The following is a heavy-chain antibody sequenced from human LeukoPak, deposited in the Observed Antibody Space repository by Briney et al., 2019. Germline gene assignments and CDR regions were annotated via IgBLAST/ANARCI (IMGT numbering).Heavy chain of an antibody. Sequence: GGSLRLSCAASGFTFSSYGMRWVRQAPGKGLEWVAFIRYDGSNKYYADSVKGRFIISRDNSKHTLYLQMNSLRAEDTAVYYCANFGIITIPWGQGTLVTVSS. CDR1: GFTFSSYG. J-gene: IGHJ4*02. CDR3: ANFGIITIP. V-gene: IGHV3-30*02. D-gene: IGHD3-3*01. CDR2: IRYDGSNK.